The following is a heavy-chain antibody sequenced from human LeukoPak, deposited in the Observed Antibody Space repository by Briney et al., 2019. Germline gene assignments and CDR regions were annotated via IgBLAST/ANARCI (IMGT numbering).Heavy chain of an antibody. Sequence: SETLSLICGVSGGSFSGYYWNWIRQAPGKGLEWIGEINHNGSTSSNPSLKSRVTISVDMSRSRFSLKLNSATAADTAVYYCARGFLGLNGGVWGQGTTVTVSS. CDR3: ARGFLGLNGGV. D-gene: IGHD1-26*01. CDR2: INHNGST. CDR1: GGSFSGYY. J-gene: IGHJ6*02. V-gene: IGHV4-34*01.